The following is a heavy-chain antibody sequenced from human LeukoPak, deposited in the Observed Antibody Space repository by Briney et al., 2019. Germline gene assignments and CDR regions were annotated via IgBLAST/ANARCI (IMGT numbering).Heavy chain of an antibody. CDR1: GFTFSSYA. CDR3: ARVGVTYCSSTSCYPDY. V-gene: IGHV3-30-3*01. J-gene: IGHJ4*02. CDR2: ISYDGSKK. D-gene: IGHD2-2*01. Sequence: GRSLRLSCAASGFTFSSYAVHWVRQAPGKGLEWVAVISYDGSKKYYADSVKGRFTISRDNSKNTLYLQMNSLRAEDTAVYYCARVGVTYCSSTSCYPDYWGQGTLVTVSS.